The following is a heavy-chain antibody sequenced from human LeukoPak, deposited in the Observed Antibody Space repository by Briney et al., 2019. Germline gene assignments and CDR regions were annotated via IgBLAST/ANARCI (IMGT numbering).Heavy chain of an antibody. CDR3: ARVLAESDGTARIFYYYYGMDV. J-gene: IGHJ6*02. V-gene: IGHV1-8*01. CDR2: MNPNSGNT. CDR1: GYTFTSYD. Sequence: GASVKVSCKASGYTFTSYDINWVRQATGQGLEWMGWMNPNSGNTGYAQKFQGRVTMTRNTSISTAYMELSSLRSEDTAVYYCARVLAESDGTARIFYYYYGMDVWGQGTTVTVSS. D-gene: IGHD5-18*01.